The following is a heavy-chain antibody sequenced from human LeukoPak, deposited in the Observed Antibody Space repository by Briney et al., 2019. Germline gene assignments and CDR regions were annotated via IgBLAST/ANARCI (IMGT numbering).Heavy chain of an antibody. J-gene: IGHJ4*02. Sequence: KPGGSLRLSCAASGFTFSSYSMNWVRQAPGKGLEWVSSISSSSSYIYYADSVKGRFTISRDSAKNSLYLQMNSLRAEDTAVYYCARDLVKLGIWELFDYWGQGTLVTVSS. D-gene: IGHD1-26*01. CDR1: GFTFSSYS. V-gene: IGHV3-21*01. CDR3: ARDLVKLGIWELFDY. CDR2: ISSSSSYI.